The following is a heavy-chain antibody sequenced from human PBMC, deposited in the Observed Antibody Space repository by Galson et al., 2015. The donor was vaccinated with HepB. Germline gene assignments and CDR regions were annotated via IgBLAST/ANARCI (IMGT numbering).Heavy chain of an antibody. CDR3: AKVAILGVTPHYFDY. V-gene: IGHV3-23*01. D-gene: IGHD2-21*02. J-gene: IGHJ4*02. Sequence: SLRLSCAASGLIFTRYAISWVRQAPGKGLEWVSSIGGSGASTYYADSVKGRFTFSRDNSKNTVYLQMNSLRVEDTAVYYCAKVAILGVTPHYFDYWGQGTRVTVSS. CDR2: IGGSGAST. CDR1: GLIFTRYA.